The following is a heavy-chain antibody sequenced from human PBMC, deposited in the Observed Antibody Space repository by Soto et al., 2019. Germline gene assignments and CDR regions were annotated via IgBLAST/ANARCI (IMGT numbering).Heavy chain of an antibody. J-gene: IGHJ5*02. CDR3: ARGPKQYYYGSGSRYNWFDP. V-gene: IGHV4-34*01. D-gene: IGHD3-10*01. CDR1: GGSFSGYY. CDR2: INHSGST. Sequence: SETLSLTCAVYGGSFSGYYWSWIRQPPGKGLEWIGEINHSGSTNYNPSLKSRVTISVDTSKNQFSLKLSSVTAADTAVYYCARGPKQYYYGSGSRYNWFDPWGQGTLVTVSS.